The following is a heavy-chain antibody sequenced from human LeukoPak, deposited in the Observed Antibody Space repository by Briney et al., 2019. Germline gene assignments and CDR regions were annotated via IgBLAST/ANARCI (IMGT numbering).Heavy chain of an antibody. J-gene: IGHJ4*02. CDR3: ARVGYCSSTSCYSFDY. CDR2: INHSGST. CDR1: GGSFSGYY. Sequence: SETLSLTCAVYGGSFSGYYWSWIRQPPGKGLEWIGEINHSGSTNYNPSLKSRVTISVDTSKTQFSLKLSSVTAADTAVYYCARVGYCSSTSCYSFDYWGQGTLVTVSS. D-gene: IGHD2-2*01. V-gene: IGHV4-34*01.